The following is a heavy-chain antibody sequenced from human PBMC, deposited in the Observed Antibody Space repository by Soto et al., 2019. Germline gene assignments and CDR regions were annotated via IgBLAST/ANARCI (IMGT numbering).Heavy chain of an antibody. J-gene: IGHJ6*03. D-gene: IGHD4-17*01. CDR1: GYTFTSYG. CDR2: ISAYNGNT. V-gene: IGHV1-18*01. Sequence: ASVKVSCKASGYTFTSYGISWVRQAPGQGLEWMGWISAYNGNTNYAQKLQGRVTMTTDTSTSTAYMELRSLRSDDTAVYYCAREEHYGDPPNYYYYYMDVWGKGTTVTVSS. CDR3: AREEHYGDPPNYYYYYMDV.